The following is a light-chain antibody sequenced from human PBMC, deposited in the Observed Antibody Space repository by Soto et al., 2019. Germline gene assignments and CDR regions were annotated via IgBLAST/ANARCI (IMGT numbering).Light chain of an antibody. CDR1: ISNIGAGYD. J-gene: IGLJ3*02. Sequence: QSVLTQPPSVSGAPGQRVTISCTGTISNIGAGYDVHWYQQLPGTAPKLLIFDDTNRPSGVPDRFSGSTSGTSASLAITGLQAEDEADYYCHSYDGSLSGWVFGGGTKLTVL. V-gene: IGLV1-40*01. CDR3: HSYDGSLSGWV. CDR2: DDT.